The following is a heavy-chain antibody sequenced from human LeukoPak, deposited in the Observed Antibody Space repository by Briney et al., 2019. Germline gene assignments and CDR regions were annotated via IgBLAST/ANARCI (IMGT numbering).Heavy chain of an antibody. CDR3: ARRGDIVATLPAFDI. CDR2: ISAYNGNT. J-gene: IGHJ3*02. D-gene: IGHD5-12*01. V-gene: IGHV1-18*01. CDR1: GYTFTSYG. Sequence: ASVKVSCKASGYTFTSYGISWVRQAPGQGLEWMGWISAYNGNTNYAQKLQGRVTMTTDTSTSTAYMELRSLRSADTAVYYCARRGDIVATLPAFDIWGQGTMVTVSS.